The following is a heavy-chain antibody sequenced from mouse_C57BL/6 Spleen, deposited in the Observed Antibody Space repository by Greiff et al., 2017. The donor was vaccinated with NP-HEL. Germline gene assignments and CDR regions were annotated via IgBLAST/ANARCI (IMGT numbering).Heavy chain of an antibody. V-gene: IGHV1-78*01. CDR3: ASSSSSSYYYDY. Sequence: VKLQQSDAELVKPGASVKISCKASGYTFTDHTIHWMKQRPEQGLEWIGCIYPTDGSTKYNEKFKGKATLTADKSSSTAYMQLNSLTSEDSADSVSASSSSSSYYYDYWGQGTTLTVSS. CDR2: IYPTDGST. J-gene: IGHJ2*01. D-gene: IGHD1-1*01. CDR1: GYTFTDHT.